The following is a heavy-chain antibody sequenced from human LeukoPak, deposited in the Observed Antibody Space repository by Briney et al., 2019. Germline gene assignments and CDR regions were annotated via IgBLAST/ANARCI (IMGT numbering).Heavy chain of an antibody. D-gene: IGHD4-17*01. CDR1: GFTFSSYE. J-gene: IGHJ4*02. CDR2: ISSSGSTI. Sequence: PGGSLRLSCAASGFTFSSYEMNWVRQAPGKGLEWVSYISSSGSTIYYADSVKGRFTISRDNAKNSLYLQMNSLRAEDMAVYYCARIASVTTTFDYWGQGTLVTVSS. CDR3: ARIASVTTTFDY. V-gene: IGHV3-48*03.